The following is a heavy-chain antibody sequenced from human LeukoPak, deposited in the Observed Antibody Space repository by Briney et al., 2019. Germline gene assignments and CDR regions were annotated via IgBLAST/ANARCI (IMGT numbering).Heavy chain of an antibody. V-gene: IGHV1-2*02. J-gene: IGHJ4*02. CDR2: INPNSGGP. CDR1: GYTFTGYY. Sequence: GASVKVSCKASGYTFTGYYMHWVRQAPGQGLEWRGWINPNSGGPNYAQKFQGRVTMTRDTSISTAYMELSRLRSDDTAVYYGARDYCTNGVCSDYWGQGTLVTVSS. D-gene: IGHD2-8*01. CDR3: ARDYCTNGVCSDY.